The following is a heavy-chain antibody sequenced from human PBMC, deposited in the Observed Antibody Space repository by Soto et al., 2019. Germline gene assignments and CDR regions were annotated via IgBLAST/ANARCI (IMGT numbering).Heavy chain of an antibody. D-gene: IGHD5-12*01. Sequence: PSQTLPLPCTVSGGSISPYYWSWIRQPAGKGLEWIGRIYTIGRTNYSPSLKSRLTMSVGTSKNHFSLKLSSVTAADTAVYYCARSGNSGYSPHDSWGQGTLVSVSS. V-gene: IGHV4-4*07. J-gene: IGHJ4*02. CDR3: ARSGNSGYSPHDS. CDR2: IYTIGRT. CDR1: GGSISPYY.